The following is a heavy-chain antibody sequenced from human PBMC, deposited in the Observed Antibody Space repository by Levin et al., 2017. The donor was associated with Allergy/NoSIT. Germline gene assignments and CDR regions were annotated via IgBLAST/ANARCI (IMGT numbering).Heavy chain of an antibody. V-gene: IGHV1-69*01. J-gene: IGHJ4*02. Sequence: KISCKASGGTFNKFAISWVRQAPGQGLEWMGGIIPLFGTVNYAQKFQDKVTITADESTSTAYMELSSLSSEDTAVYYCARATYRSGYYTYFDYWGQGALVTVSS. D-gene: IGHD3-3*01. CDR2: IIPLFGTV. CDR3: ARATYRSGYYTYFDY. CDR1: GGTFNKFA.